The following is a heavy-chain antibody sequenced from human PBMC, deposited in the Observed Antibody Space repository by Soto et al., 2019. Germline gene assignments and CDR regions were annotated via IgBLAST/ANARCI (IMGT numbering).Heavy chain of an antibody. D-gene: IGHD3-10*01. Sequence: PGGSLRLSCAASGFTFSSYAMHWVRQAPGKGLEWVAVISYDGSNKYYADSVKGRFTISRDNSKNTLYLQMNSLRAEDTAVYYCAKGTMVRGTRQNYPNYYYYGMDVWGQGTTVTVSS. CDR1: GFTFSSYA. J-gene: IGHJ6*02. V-gene: IGHV3-30-3*01. CDR3: AKGTMVRGTRQNYPNYYYYGMDV. CDR2: ISYDGSNK.